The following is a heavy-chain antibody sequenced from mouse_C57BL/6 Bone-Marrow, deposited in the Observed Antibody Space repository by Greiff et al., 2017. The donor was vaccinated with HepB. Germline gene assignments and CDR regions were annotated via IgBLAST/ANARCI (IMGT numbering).Heavy chain of an antibody. V-gene: IGHV14-4*01. CDR2: IDPENGDT. J-gene: IGHJ3*01. CDR3: TRPKGFAY. CDR1: GFNIKDDY. Sequence: VQLQQSGAELVRPGASVKLSCTASGFNIKDDYMHWVKQRPEQGLEWIGWIDPENGDTEYASKFQGKATITADTSSNTAYLQLSSLTSEDTAVYYCTRPKGFAYWGQGTLVTVSA.